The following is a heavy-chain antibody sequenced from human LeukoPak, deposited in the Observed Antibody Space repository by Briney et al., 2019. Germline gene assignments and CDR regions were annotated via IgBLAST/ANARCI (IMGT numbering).Heavy chain of an antibody. V-gene: IGHV1-69*13. CDR1: GGTFSSYA. Sequence: ASVKVSCNASGGTFSSYAISWVRQAPGQGLEWMGGIIPIFGTANYAQKFQGRVTITADESTSTAYMELSSLRSEDTAVYYCARGIMYSSSRSLYYYYMDVWGKGTTVTISS. CDR2: IIPIFGTA. J-gene: IGHJ6*03. D-gene: IGHD6-13*01. CDR3: ARGIMYSSSRSLYYYYMDV.